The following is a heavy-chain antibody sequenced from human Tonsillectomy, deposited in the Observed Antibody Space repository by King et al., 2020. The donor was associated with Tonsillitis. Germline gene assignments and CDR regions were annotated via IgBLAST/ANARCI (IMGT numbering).Heavy chain of an antibody. CDR1: GGSFSSGGYY. D-gene: IGHD2/OR15-2a*01. CDR3: ARKNMDAFDI. J-gene: IGHJ3*02. V-gene: IGHV4-31*03. Sequence: VPLQESGPGLVKPSQTLSLTCTISGGSFSSGGYYWSWIRQHPGKGLEWIGYIYYSGSTYYNVSLKSRVTISVDTSKNQFSLKLTSVTAADTAVYYCARKNMDAFDIWGQGTVVTVSS. CDR2: IYYSGST.